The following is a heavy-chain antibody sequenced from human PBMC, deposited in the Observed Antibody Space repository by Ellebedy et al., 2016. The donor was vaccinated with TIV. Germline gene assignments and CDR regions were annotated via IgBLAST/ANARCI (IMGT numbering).Heavy chain of an antibody. V-gene: IGHV1-18*01. CDR3: AREKKVVPAAMISFYYYYYGMDV. Sequence: ASVKVSXXASGGTFSSYTISWVRQAPGQGLEWMGWISAYNGNTNYAQKLQGRVTMTTDTSTSTAYMELRSLRSDDTAVYYCAREKKVVPAAMISFYYYYYGMDVWGQGTTVTVSS. J-gene: IGHJ6*02. D-gene: IGHD2-2*01. CDR1: GGTFSSYT. CDR2: ISAYNGNT.